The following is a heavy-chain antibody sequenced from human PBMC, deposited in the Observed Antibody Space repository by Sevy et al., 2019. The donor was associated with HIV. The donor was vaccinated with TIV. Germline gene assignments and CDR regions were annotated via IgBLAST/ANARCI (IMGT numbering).Heavy chain of an antibody. J-gene: IGHJ4*02. Sequence: GGSLRLSCAASGFTFSSYSMNWVRQAPGKGLEWVSYIISSSSTIYYAASVKGRITISRDNAKNSLYLQMNSLRAEDTAVYYCAGDLTTADFDYWGQGTLVTVSS. CDR2: IISSSSTI. CDR1: GFTFSSYS. D-gene: IGHD4-4*01. V-gene: IGHV3-48*01. CDR3: AGDLTTADFDY.